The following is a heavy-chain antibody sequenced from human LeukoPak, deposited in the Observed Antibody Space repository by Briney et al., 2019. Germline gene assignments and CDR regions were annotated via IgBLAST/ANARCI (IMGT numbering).Heavy chain of an antibody. CDR1: GYSISSGYY. D-gene: IGHD3-10*01. Sequence: SETLSLTCTVSGYSISSGYYWGWIRQPPGKGLEWIGSIYHSGSTYYNPSLKSRVTISVDTSKNQFSLKLSSVTAADTAVYYCARRYYGSGSYGGDYWGQGTLVTVSS. CDR2: IYHSGST. CDR3: ARRYYGSGSYGGDY. J-gene: IGHJ4*02. V-gene: IGHV4-38-2*02.